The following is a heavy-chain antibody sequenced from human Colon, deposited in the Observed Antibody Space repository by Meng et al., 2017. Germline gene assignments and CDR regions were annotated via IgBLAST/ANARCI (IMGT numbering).Heavy chain of an antibody. CDR1: GFTFSSYA. CDR2: ISYDGSNK. V-gene: IGHV3-30*01. J-gene: IGHJ5*02. D-gene: IGHD4-23*01. CDR3: ARSLRWGDWFDP. Sequence: GGSLRLSCAASGFTFSSYAMHWVRQAPGKGLEWVAVISYDGSNKYYADSVKGRFTISRDDSKHTLYLQMNSLRAEDTAVYYCARSLRWGDWFDPWGQGTLVTVSS.